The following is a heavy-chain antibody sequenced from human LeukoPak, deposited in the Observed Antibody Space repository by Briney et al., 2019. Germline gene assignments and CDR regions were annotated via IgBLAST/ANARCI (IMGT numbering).Heavy chain of an antibody. V-gene: IGHV3-74*01. CDR2: TNTDGRTT. Sequence: GGSLRLSCAASGFTSSTYWMHWVRQAPGEGLVWVSRTNTDGRTTTYADSVKGRFTISRDNAKNMLYLQMNSLRAEDTAVYYCARIEDRGAAFDSWGQGTLVTVSS. J-gene: IGHJ4*02. CDR1: GFTSSTYW. D-gene: IGHD3-22*01. CDR3: ARIEDRGAAFDS.